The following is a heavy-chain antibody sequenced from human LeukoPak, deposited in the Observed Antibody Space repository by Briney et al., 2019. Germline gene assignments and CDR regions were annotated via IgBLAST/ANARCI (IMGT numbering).Heavy chain of an antibody. CDR1: GGSISTYY. J-gene: IGHJ5*02. Sequence: TSETLSLTCTVSGGSISTYYWSWIRQSPGKGLEWIGHIYYGGGTNYNPSLKSRVTISIDTSKNHFSLKLTSVTAADTAVYYCARDPPRRWFDPWGQGILVTVSS. CDR2: IYYGGGT. CDR3: ARDPPRRWFDP. V-gene: IGHV4-59*01.